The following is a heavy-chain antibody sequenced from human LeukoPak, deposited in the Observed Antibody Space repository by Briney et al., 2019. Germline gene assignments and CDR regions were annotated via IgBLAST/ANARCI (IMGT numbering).Heavy chain of an antibody. V-gene: IGHV4-61*01. CDR1: SGSISSGSISNFY. CDR3: ARSDCSGDACYINFDY. J-gene: IGHJ4*02. CDR2: IFYSGTT. D-gene: IGHD2-15*01. Sequence: PSETLSLTCIFSSGSISSGSISNFYWNWIRQPPGKGLEWIGYIFYSGTTNYNPSLKSRVTISIDTSKNQFSLKLSSVTAADTAVYYCARSDCSGDACYINFDYWGQGTLVTVSS.